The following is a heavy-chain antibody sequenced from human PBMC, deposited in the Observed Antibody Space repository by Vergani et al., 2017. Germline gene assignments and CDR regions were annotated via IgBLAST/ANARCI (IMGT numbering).Heavy chain of an antibody. Sequence: QVQLVQSGAEVKKPGSSVKVSCKASGGTFSSYAISWVRQAPGQGLEWMGGVIPIFGTANYAQKFQGRVTITADKSTSTAYMELSSLRAEDTAVYYCATITACIAVAGPDYWGQGTLVTVSS. J-gene: IGHJ4*02. CDR3: ATITACIAVAGPDY. V-gene: IGHV1-69*06. CDR2: VIPIFGTA. D-gene: IGHD6-19*01. CDR1: GGTFSSYA.